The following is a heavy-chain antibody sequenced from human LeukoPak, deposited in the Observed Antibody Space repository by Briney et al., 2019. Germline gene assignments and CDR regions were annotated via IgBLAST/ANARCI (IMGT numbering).Heavy chain of an antibody. Sequence: PSETLSLTCTVSGGSISSSSYYWGWIRQPPGKGLEWIGSIYYSGSTYYNPSLKSRVTISVDTSKNQFSLKLSSVTAADTAVYYCARQVAGEMGAFDIWGQGTMVTVSS. V-gene: IGHV4-39*07. CDR2: IYYSGST. CDR3: ARQVAGEMGAFDI. D-gene: IGHD1-26*01. J-gene: IGHJ3*02. CDR1: GGSISSSSYY.